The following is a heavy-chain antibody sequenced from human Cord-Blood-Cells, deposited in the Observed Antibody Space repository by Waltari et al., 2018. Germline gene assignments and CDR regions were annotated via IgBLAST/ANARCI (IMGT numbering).Heavy chain of an antibody. CDR1: GFTFSSYG. CDR2: IWYDGSNK. CDR3: AREVAYCGGDCYYYYCGMDV. Sequence: QVQLVESGGGVVQPGRSLRLSCAASGFTFSSYGMHWVRQAPGKGLEWVAVIWYDGSNKYYADTVKGRFTISRDNSKNTLYLQMNSLGAEDTAVYYCAREVAYCGGDCYYYYCGMDVWGQGTTVTVSS. D-gene: IGHD2-21*01. J-gene: IGHJ6*02. V-gene: IGHV3-33*01.